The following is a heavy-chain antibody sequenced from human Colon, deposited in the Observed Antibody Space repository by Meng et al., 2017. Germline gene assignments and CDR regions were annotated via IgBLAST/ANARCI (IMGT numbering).Heavy chain of an antibody. CDR2: IVPMFGTP. D-gene: IGHD3-3*01. CDR1: GGIFSSDA. J-gene: IGHJ5*02. CDR3: ARDLES. V-gene: IGHV1-69*01. Sequence: HVQLVQAGVDGKKPGSSVRVACKASGGIFSSDAISWVRQGPGQGLEWMGGIVPMFGTPNYAQNFQGRVTIAADESTTTSFMELSSLRFEDTATYYCARDLESWGQGTLVTVSS.